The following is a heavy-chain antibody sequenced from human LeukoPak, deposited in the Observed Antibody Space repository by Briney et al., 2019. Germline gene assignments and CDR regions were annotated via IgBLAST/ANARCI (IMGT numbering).Heavy chain of an antibody. CDR2: ISGSGGST. D-gene: IGHD2-2*02. J-gene: IGHJ4*02. CDR1: GFTFSSYA. CDR3: AKDRGGYCSSTSCYTGIFDY. Sequence: GGSLRLSCAASGFTFSSYAMSWVRQAPGKGLEWVSAISGSGGSTYYADSVKGRFTISRDNSKNTLYLQMNSLRAEDTAVYYCAKDRGGYCSSTSCYTGIFDYWGQGTLVTVSS. V-gene: IGHV3-23*01.